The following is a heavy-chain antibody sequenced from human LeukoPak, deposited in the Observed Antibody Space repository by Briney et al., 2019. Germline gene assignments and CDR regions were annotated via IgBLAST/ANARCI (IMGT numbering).Heavy chain of an antibody. CDR1: GFTFSTYA. CDR3: AKDLEGDDCCAYRF. D-gene: IGHD3-22*01. Sequence: GGSLRLSSADSGFTFSTYAMSWVRQAPGKGLEWVSTISGNRGVTKFADSVKGRFTISRDNSKNTLYLQMNSLRVEDTAIYYCAKDLEGDDCCAYRFWGQGTLVTVSS. V-gene: IGHV3-23*01. CDR2: ISGNRGVT. J-gene: IGHJ4*02.